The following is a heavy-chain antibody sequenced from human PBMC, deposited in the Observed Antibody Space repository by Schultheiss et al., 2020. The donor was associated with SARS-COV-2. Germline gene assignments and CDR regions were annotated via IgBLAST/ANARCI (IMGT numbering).Heavy chain of an antibody. CDR1: GGSISSYY. D-gene: IGHD6-13*01. CDR3: ASQVGYSSSRYTYYGMDV. V-gene: IGHV4-4*07. J-gene: IGHJ6*02. CDR2: IYATGST. Sequence: SETLSLTCTVSGGSISSYYWSWIRQPAGKGLEWIGRIYATGSTNYNPSLKSRVTISVDTSKNQFSLKLSSVTAADTAVYYCASQVGYSSSRYTYYGMDVWGQGTTVTVSS.